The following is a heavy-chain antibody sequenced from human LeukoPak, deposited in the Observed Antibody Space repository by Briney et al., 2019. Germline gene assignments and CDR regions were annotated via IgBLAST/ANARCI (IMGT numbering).Heavy chain of an antibody. CDR2: IWYDGSNK. V-gene: IGHV3-33*01. D-gene: IGHD3-22*01. J-gene: IGHJ4*02. Sequence: GRSLRLSCAASGFTFSSYGMHWVRQAPGKGLEWVAVIWYDGSNKYYADSVKGRFTISRDDSKNTLYLQMNSLRAADTAVYYCARDKRDSSYFDYWGQGTLVTVSS. CDR1: GFTFSSYG. CDR3: ARDKRDSSYFDY.